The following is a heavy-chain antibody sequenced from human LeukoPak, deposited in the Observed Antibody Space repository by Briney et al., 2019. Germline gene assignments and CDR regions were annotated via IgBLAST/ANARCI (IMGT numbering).Heavy chain of an antibody. Sequence: GGTLRLSCVASGFTLSGYAMSWVRQAPGKGPEWVSGMLSSGATYYSDSVKGRFTISRDNSKNTLYLQMNSLRAEDTAVYYCAKDRLAVAGATSFDYWGQGTLVTVSS. CDR1: GFTLSGYA. CDR3: AKDRLAVAGATSFDY. CDR2: MLSSGAT. D-gene: IGHD6-19*01. V-gene: IGHV3-23*01. J-gene: IGHJ4*02.